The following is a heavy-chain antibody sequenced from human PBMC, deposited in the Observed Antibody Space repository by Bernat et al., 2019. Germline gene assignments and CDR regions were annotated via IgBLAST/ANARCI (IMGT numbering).Heavy chain of an antibody. D-gene: IGHD2-2*01. CDR1: GGSISSSSYY. CDR3: ARIVVVPAAMCGAVGLFDY. Sequence: QLQLQESGPGLVKPSETLSLTCTVSGGSISSSSYYWGWIRQPPGKGLEWIGSIYYSGSTYYNPSLKSRVTISVDTSKNQVSLKLSSVTAADTAVYYCARIVVVPAAMCGAVGLFDYWGQGTLVTVSS. V-gene: IGHV4-39*01. J-gene: IGHJ4*02. CDR2: IYYSGST.